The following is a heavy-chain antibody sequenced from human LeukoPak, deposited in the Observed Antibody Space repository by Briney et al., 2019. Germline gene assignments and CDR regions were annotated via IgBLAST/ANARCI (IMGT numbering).Heavy chain of an antibody. V-gene: IGHV4-4*07. Sequence: SETLSLTCTVSGGSISSYYWSWIRQPAGKGLEWIGRIYTSGSTNYNPSLKSRVTISVDTSKNQFSLKLSSVTAADTAVYYCARVKYYGSGRPNWFDPWGQGTLVTVSS. CDR1: GGSISSYY. CDR3: ARVKYYGSGRPNWFDP. CDR2: IYTSGST. J-gene: IGHJ5*02. D-gene: IGHD3-10*01.